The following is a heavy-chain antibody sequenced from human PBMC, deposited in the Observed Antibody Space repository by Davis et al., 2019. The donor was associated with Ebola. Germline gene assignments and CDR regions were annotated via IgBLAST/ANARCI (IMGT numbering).Heavy chain of an antibody. V-gene: IGHV3-11*01. CDR3: ARDRRYNWNYVTGDTYYYGMDV. Sequence: GGSLRLSCAASGFTVSSNYMSWVRQAPGKGPEWVSSISSSGSTIYYADSVKGRFTISRDNAKNSLYLQMNSLRAEDTAVYYCARDRRYNWNYVTGDTYYYGMDVWGQGTTVTVSS. CDR2: ISSSGSTI. D-gene: IGHD1-7*01. CDR1: GFTVSSNY. J-gene: IGHJ6*02.